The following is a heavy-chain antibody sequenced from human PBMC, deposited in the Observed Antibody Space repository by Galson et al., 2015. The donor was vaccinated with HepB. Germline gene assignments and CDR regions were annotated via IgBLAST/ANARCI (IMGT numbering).Heavy chain of an antibody. CDR2: TCYRSKWYN. CDR3: ARVPDYGVKIYYFDY. V-gene: IGHV6-1*01. Sequence: CAISGDSASSNSAAWNWIRQSPSRGLEWLGRTCYRSKWYNDYAVSVKSRITINPDTSKNQFSLQLNSVTPEDTAVYYCARVPDYGVKIYYFDYWGQGTLVTVSS. CDR1: GDSASSNSAA. J-gene: IGHJ4*02. D-gene: IGHD4-17*01.